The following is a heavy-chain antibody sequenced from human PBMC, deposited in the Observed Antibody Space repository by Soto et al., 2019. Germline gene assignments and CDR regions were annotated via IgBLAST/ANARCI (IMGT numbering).Heavy chain of an antibody. CDR3: ARERGLSTLYYYYGMDV. CDR1: GYTFTGYY. D-gene: IGHD6-19*01. J-gene: IGHJ6*02. CDR2: INPNSGGT. V-gene: IGHV1-2*04. Sequence: ASVKVSCKASGYTFTGYYMHWVRQAPGQGLEWMGWINPNSGGTNYAQKFQGWVTMTRDTSISTAYMELSRLRSDDTAVYYCARERGLSTLYYYYGMDVWGQGTTVTVPS.